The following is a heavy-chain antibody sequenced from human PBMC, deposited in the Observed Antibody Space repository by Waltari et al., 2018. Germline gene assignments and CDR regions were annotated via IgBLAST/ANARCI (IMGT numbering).Heavy chain of an antibody. Sequence: QVQLQQSGPGLVKPSQTLSLTCAISGDSVSSNSAAWNWIRQSPSRGLEWLGRTYYRSKWYNDYAGAVKSRITINPDTSKNQCSLQLNSVNPEDTAVYYCGRDSRVRAEYYYGMDVWGQGTTVTVSS. CDR2: TYYRSKWYN. J-gene: IGHJ6*02. V-gene: IGHV6-1*01. CDR3: GRDSRVRAEYYYGMDV. D-gene: IGHD2-2*01. CDR1: GDSVSSNSAA.